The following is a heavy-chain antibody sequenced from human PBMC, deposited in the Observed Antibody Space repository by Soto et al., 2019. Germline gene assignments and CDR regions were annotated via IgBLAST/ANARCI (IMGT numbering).Heavy chain of an antibody. CDR2: IYHSGST. CDR3: ARDRECSGGSCPSHYYGMDV. V-gene: IGHV4-59*12. CDR1: GGSISHSN. J-gene: IGHJ6*02. D-gene: IGHD2-15*01. Sequence: SQTLSLTCTVPGGSISHSNWSCIRQPPGKGLEWIGYIYHSGSTYYNPSLKSRVTISVDRSKNQFSLKLSSVTAADTAVYYCARDRECSGGSCPSHYYGMDVWGQGTTVT.